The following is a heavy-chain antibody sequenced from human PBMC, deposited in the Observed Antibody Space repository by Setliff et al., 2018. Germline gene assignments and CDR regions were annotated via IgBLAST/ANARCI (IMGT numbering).Heavy chain of an antibody. V-gene: IGHV1-69*05. CDR1: GGTFSNYG. CDR2: INPIFGTT. J-gene: IGHJ5*02. CDR3: AREKGYYNSGSYKYWFDP. D-gene: IGHD3-10*01. Sequence: SVKVSCKASGGTFSNYGVSWVRQAPGQGLEWMGGINPIFGTTTYAQKFQGRVTITTDESTSTAYMDLSSLTSDDTAIYYCAREKGYYNSGSYKYWFDPWGQGTLVTVS.